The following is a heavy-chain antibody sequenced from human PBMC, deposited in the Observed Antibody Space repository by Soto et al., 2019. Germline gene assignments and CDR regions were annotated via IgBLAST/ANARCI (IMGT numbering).Heavy chain of an antibody. CDR2: ISWNSGSI. D-gene: IGHD6-19*01. CDR3: ANDSPPAGSAWYYFDY. Sequence: EVQLVESGGGLVQPGRSLRLSCAASGFTFDDYAMHWVRQAPGKGLEWVSGISWNSGSIGYADSEKGRFTISRDNAKNSLYLQMNSLRAEDTALYYCANDSPPAGSAWYYFDYWGQGTLVTVSS. CDR1: GFTFDDYA. J-gene: IGHJ4*02. V-gene: IGHV3-9*01.